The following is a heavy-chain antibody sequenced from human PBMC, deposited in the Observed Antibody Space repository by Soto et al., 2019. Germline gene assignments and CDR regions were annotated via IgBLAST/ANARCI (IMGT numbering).Heavy chain of an antibody. D-gene: IGHD6-19*01. CDR3: ARVRGCNYY. CDR2: IYHSGST. V-gene: IGHV4-38-2*01. J-gene: IGHJ6*01. CDR1: GYSISSGYY. Sequence: LSLTCAVSGYSISSGYYWGWIRQPPGKGLEWNGSIYHSGSTYYNPSLKSRVTISVDTSKNQFSLKLSSVTAADTAVYDCARVRGCNYY.